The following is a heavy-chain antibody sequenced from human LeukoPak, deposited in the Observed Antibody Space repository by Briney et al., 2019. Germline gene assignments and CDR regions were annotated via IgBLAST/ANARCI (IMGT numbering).Heavy chain of an antibody. J-gene: IGHJ6*02. Sequence: GGSLRLSCAASGFTFSSYAMSWVRQAPGKGLEWVPAISGSGGSTYYADSVKGRFTISRDNSKNTLYLQMNSLRAEDTAVYYCAKDPTYYYGSGPMDVWGQGTTVTVSS. CDR2: ISGSGGST. CDR1: GFTFSSYA. D-gene: IGHD3-10*01. V-gene: IGHV3-23*01. CDR3: AKDPTYYYGSGPMDV.